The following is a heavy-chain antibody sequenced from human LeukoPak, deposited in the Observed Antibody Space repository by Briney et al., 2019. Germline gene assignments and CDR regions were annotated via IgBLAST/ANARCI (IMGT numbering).Heavy chain of an antibody. Sequence: GGSLRLSCAASGFTFSSYGMHWVRQAPGKGLEWVAFIRYDGSNKYYADSVKGRFTISRDNSKNTLYLQMNSLRAEDTAVYYCAARGYSYGLVVVDYWGQGTLVTVSS. CDR2: IRYDGSNK. J-gene: IGHJ4*02. CDR3: AARGYSYGLVVVDY. CDR1: GFTFSSYG. V-gene: IGHV3-30*02. D-gene: IGHD5-18*01.